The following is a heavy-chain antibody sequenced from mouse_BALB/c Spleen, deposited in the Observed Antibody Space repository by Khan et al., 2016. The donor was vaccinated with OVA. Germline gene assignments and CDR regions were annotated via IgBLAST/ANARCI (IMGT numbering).Heavy chain of an antibody. Sequence: QVQLKESGAELMKPGASVKISCKASGYTFSTYWIEWVKQRPGHGLEWIGEILPGSDNTNYNEKFKGKATFTADTSSNTASIQLSSLTSEDSAVYYCARGTGDFDYWGQGTTPTVSS. CDR2: ILPGSDNT. V-gene: IGHV1-9*01. CDR1: GYTFSTYW. D-gene: IGHD4-1*01. CDR3: ARGTGDFDY. J-gene: IGHJ2*01.